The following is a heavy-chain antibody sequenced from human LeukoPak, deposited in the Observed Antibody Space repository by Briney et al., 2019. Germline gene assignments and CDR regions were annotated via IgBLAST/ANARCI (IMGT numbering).Heavy chain of an antibody. V-gene: IGHV1-2*02. CDR2: INPNSGGT. D-gene: IGHD2-15*01. CDR3: ARTLSVGPWSSIDY. J-gene: IGHJ4*02. CDR1: GYTFTGYY. Sequence: ASVKVSCKASGYTFTGYYMHWVRQAPGQGLEWMGWINPNSGGTNYAQKFQGRVTMTRDTSISTAYMELSRLRSDDTAVYYCARTLSVGPWSSIDYWGQGTLVTVSS.